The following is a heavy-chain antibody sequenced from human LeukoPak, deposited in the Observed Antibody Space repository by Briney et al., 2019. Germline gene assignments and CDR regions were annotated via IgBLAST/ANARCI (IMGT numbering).Heavy chain of an antibody. V-gene: IGHV3-30*18. Sequence: HSGGPLRLSCSASGFSFSYYGFHWVRQAPGKGLEWVALISYDGTNKYYADSVKGRFTISRDNSKNTLFLQMNSLRAEDTAVYYCAKSPGIGTYGDRSTAVDYWGQGTLVTVSS. CDR2: ISYDGTNK. CDR3: AKSPGIGTYGDRSTAVDY. D-gene: IGHD4-17*01. CDR1: GFSFSYYG. J-gene: IGHJ4*02.